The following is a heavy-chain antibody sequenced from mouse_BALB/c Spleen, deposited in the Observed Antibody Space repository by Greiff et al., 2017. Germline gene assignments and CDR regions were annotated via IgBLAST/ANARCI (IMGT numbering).Heavy chain of an antibody. J-gene: IGHJ4*01. CDR3: ARPRYYGNYEGGMDY. D-gene: IGHD2-1*01. CDR2: IDPANGNT. Sequence: VQLQQSGAALVKPGASVKLSCTASGFNIKDTYMHWVKQRPEQGLEWIGRIDPANGNTKYDPKFQGKATITADTSSNTAYLQLSSLTSEDTAVYYCARPRYYGNYEGGMDYWGQGTSVTVSA. CDR1: GFNIKDTY. V-gene: IGHV14-3*02.